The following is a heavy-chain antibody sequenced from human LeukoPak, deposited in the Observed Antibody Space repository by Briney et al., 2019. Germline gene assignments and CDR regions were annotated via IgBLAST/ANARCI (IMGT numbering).Heavy chain of an antibody. J-gene: IGHJ6*03. CDR3: AKGHCGGDCYSPYYYYMDV. Sequence: GGSLRLSCAASGFTFSSYGMHWVRQAPGKGLEWVAVIWYDGSNKYYADSVKGRFTISRGNSKNTLYLQMNSLRAEDTAVYYCAKGHCGGDCYSPYYYYMDVWGKGTTVTVSS. D-gene: IGHD2-21*02. CDR1: GFTFSSYG. V-gene: IGHV3-33*06. CDR2: IWYDGSNK.